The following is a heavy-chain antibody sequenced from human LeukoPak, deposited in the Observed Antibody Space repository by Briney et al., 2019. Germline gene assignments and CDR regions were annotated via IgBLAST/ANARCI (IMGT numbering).Heavy chain of an antibody. CDR1: GYRFSTYW. CDR3: ARRFFDYDENGRAYHFDY. V-gene: IGHV5-51*01. CDR2: IYPGDSDT. D-gene: IGHD4-17*01. J-gene: IGHJ4*02. Sequence: GESLKISCQGSGYRFSTYWIGWVRQMPGKGLEWMGIIYPGDSDTRYSPSFQGQVTITADQSINTAYLQWTGLKASDTAIYFCARRFFDYDENGRAYHFDYWGQGTLVTVSS.